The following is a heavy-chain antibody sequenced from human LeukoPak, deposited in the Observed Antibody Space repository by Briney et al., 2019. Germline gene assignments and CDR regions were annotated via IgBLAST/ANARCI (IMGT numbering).Heavy chain of an antibody. CDR2: IYSGGGT. V-gene: IGHV3-53*05. D-gene: IGHD3-3*01. CDR1: GFTVSNTY. CDR3: AREGYDFWSGYNWFDP. Sequence: PGGSLRLSCAASGFTVSNTYMSWVRQAPGKGLEWVSLIYSGGGTYSADSVKGRFTISRDNSKNTLYLQMNSLRAEDTAVYCCAREGYDFWSGYNWFDPWGQGTLVTVSS. J-gene: IGHJ5*02.